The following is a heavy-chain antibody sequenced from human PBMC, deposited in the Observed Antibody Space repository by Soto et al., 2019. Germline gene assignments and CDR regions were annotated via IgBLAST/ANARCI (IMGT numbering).Heavy chain of an antibody. V-gene: IGHV4-39*01. CDR1: GGSISSSSYY. J-gene: IGHJ4*02. D-gene: IGHD2-15*01. Sequence: PSETLSLTCTVSGGSISSSSYYWGWIRQPPGKGLGWIGSIYYSGSTYYNPSLKSRVTISVDTSKNQFSLKLSSVTAADTAVYYCARLPLGAFKRYCSGGSCYSGWGQGTLVTVSS. CDR3: ARLPLGAFKRYCSGGSCYSG. CDR2: IYYSGST.